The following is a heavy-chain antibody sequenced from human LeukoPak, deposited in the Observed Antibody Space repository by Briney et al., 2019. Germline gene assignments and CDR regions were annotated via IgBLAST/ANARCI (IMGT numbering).Heavy chain of an antibody. Sequence: SVKVSCKASGYTFTSYGISWVRQAPGQGLEWMGGIIPIFGTANYAQRFQGRVTITADESTTTAYMEVSSLRSEDTAVYYCARGEVPPHYFDSWGQGTLVTVSS. CDR1: GYTFTSYG. CDR2: IIPIFGTA. V-gene: IGHV1-69*13. J-gene: IGHJ4*02. CDR3: ARGEVPPHYFDS.